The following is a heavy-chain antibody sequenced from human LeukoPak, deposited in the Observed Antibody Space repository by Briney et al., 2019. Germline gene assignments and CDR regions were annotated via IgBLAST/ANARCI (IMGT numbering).Heavy chain of an antibody. V-gene: IGHV3-21*01. D-gene: IGHD2-2*01. J-gene: IGHJ4*02. CDR3: ARVALKYCSSTSCYAGGY. CDR2: ISSSSSYI. Sequence: GGSLRLSCAASGFTFSSYSMNWVRQAPGKGLEWVSSISSSSSYIYYADSVKGRFTISRDNAKNSPYLQMNSLRAEDTAVYYCARVALKYCSSTSCYAGGYWGQGTLVTVSS. CDR1: GFTFSSYS.